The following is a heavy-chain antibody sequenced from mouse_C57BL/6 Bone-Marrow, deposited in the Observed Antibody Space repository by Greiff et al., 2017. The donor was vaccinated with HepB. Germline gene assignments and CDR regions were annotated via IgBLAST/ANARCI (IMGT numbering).Heavy chain of an antibody. CDR2: ISYDGSN. D-gene: IGHD1-1*01. J-gene: IGHJ4*01. CDR3: AITTVVATDY. V-gene: IGHV3-6*01. Sequence: EVQLVESGPGLVKPSQSLSLTCSVTGYSITSGYYWNWIRQFPGKKLEWMGYISYDGSNNYNPSLKNRISITRDTSKNQFFLKLNSVTTEDTATYYCAITTVVATDYWGQGTSVTVSS. CDR1: GYSITSGYY.